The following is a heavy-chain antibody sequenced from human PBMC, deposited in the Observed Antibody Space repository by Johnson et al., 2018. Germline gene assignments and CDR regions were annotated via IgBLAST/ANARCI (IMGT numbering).Heavy chain of an antibody. Sequence: VQLLESGGGLVKPGGSLRLSCAASGFTFRDYYMSWIRQAPGKGLEWISCISGRGNIIYYADSVKGRFTISRNNAKNSVYLQMNNLRAEDTAVYYCARDLDDRSGYYGLAYYDGMDVWGQGTTVTVSS. CDR2: ISGRGNII. D-gene: IGHD3-22*01. CDR1: GFTFRDYY. J-gene: IGHJ6*02. V-gene: IGHV3-11*01. CDR3: ARDLDDRSGYYGLAYYDGMDV.